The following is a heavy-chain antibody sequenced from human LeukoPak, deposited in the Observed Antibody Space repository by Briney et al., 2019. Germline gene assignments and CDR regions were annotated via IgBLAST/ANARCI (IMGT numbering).Heavy chain of an antibody. Sequence: HPGGSLRLSCAASGFDFGAYEMNWVRQAPGKGLEWLAYFAGSDTTKYYADSVRGRFTISRDNAKKSLYLQMNSLRAEDTALYYCTTLGYHLDSWGQGTLVTVSS. V-gene: IGHV3-48*03. CDR1: GFDFGAYE. CDR3: TTLGYHLDS. CDR2: FAGSDTTK. D-gene: IGHD3-22*01. J-gene: IGHJ4*02.